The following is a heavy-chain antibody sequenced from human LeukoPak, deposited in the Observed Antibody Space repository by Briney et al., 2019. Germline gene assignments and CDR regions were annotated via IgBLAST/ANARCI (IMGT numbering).Heavy chain of an antibody. CDR1: GGSISSYY. CDR2: IYYSGST. CDR3: ARYSSGWRSFDI. D-gene: IGHD6-19*01. V-gene: IGHV4-59*01. J-gene: IGHJ3*02. Sequence: SETLSLTCTVSGGSISSYYWSWLRQPPGKGLEWIGYIYYSGSTNYNPSLKSRVTISVETSKNQCSLKRSSVTAADTAVYYCARYSSGWRSFDIWGQGTMVTVSS.